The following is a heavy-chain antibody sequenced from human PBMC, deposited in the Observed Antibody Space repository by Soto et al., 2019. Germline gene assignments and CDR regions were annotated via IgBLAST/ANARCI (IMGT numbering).Heavy chain of an antibody. CDR3: AREFSNTPEAFDS. Sequence: PSETLSLTCTVSGGSVNSDSYYWSWIRQPPGKGLEWIGYIYYTGSTNYNPSLESRVTISVDTSRNQFSLKLSSVTAADTAVFYCAREFSNTPEAFDSWGRGALVTVSS. J-gene: IGHJ4*02. CDR1: GGSVNSDSYY. CDR2: IYYTGST. V-gene: IGHV4-61*01. D-gene: IGHD3-3*02.